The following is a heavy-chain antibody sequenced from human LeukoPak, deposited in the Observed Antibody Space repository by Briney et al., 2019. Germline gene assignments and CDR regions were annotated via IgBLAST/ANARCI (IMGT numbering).Heavy chain of an antibody. V-gene: IGHV3-13*01. D-gene: IGHD2-8*02. J-gene: IGHJ4*02. CDR3: ARGVLSGHFDY. CDR1: GFTFSDYD. Sequence: PGGSLRLSCAASGFTFSDYDMHWVRQVIGKGLEWVSAIGISGDTYYPDSVKGRFTISRENAKNSLYLQISGLRAGDTAVYYCARGVLSGHFDYWGQGTLVTVSS. CDR2: IGISGDT.